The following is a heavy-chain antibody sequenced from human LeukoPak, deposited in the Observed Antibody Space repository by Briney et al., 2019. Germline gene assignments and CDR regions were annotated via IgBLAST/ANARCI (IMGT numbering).Heavy chain of an antibody. CDR1: GFTFRSYG. CDR3: ARDYSSGYYFDY. V-gene: IGHV3-33*01. J-gene: IGHJ4*02. CDR2: IWYDGSNK. D-gene: IGHD3-22*01. Sequence: GGSLRLSCAASGFTFRSYGIHWVRQAPGKGLEWVAVIWYDGSNKYYADSVKGRFTISRDNSKNTLYLQMNSLRAEDTAVYYCARDYSSGYYFDYWGQGTLVTVSS.